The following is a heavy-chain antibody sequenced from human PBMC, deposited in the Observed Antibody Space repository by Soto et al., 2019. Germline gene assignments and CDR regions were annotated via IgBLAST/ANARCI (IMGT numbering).Heavy chain of an antibody. CDR2: ISSSGSTI. Sequence: GGSLRLSCAASGFTFSDYYMSWIRQAPGKGLEWVSYISSSGSTIYYADSVKGRFTISRDNAKNSLYLQMNSLRAEDTAVYYCARVCDFWSGYYPGFDYWGQGTLVTVSS. J-gene: IGHJ4*02. D-gene: IGHD3-3*01. CDR3: ARVCDFWSGYYPGFDY. CDR1: GFTFSDYY. V-gene: IGHV3-11*01.